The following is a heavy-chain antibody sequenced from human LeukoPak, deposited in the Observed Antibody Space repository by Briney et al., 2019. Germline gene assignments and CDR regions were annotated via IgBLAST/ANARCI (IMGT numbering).Heavy chain of an antibody. V-gene: IGHV4-34*01. D-gene: IGHD2-2*01. J-gene: IGHJ4*02. CDR2: INHSGST. CDR1: GGSFSGYY. Sequence: SETLSLTCAVYGGSFSGYYWSWIRQPPGKGLEWIGEINHSGSTNYNPSLKSRGTISVDTSKNQFSLKLSSVTAADTAVYYCASRLKIVVVPAAIHYWGQGTLVTVSS. CDR3: ASRLKIVVVPAAIHY.